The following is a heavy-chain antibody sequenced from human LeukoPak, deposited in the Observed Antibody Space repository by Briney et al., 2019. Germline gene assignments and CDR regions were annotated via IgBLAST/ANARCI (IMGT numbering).Heavy chain of an antibody. CDR3: AKDFIVVATATAAY. CDR1: GFTFSSYA. J-gene: IGHJ4*02. Sequence: GGSLRLSCAASGFTFSSYAMSWDRQAPGKGLEWVSAISGSGGSTYYADSVKGRFTISRDNSKNTLYLQMNSLRAEDTAVYYCAKDFIVVATATAAYWGQGTLVTVSS. CDR2: ISGSGGST. V-gene: IGHV3-23*01. D-gene: IGHD6-19*01.